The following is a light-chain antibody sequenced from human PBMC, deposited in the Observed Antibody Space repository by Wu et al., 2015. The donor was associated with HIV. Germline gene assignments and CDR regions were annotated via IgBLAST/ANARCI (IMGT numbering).Light chain of an antibody. J-gene: IGKJ4*01. CDR2: GAS. CDR3: QQYNNWPPLT. Sequence: EIVMTQSPATLSVSPGERVTLSCRASQSIATNLAWYQQKPGQSPRLLIYGASTRASGIAPRFSGSGSGTDFTLISSMQSEDFGLLYCQQYNNWPPLTFGGGPRWRS. V-gene: IGKV3-15*01. CDR1: QSIATN.